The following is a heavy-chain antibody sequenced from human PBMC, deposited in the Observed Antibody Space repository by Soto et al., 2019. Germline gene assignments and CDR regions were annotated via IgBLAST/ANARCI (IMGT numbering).Heavy chain of an antibody. CDR3: ARVSNGMDV. D-gene: IGHD4-4*01. Sequence: GGSLRLSCAASGFTFSRDSMNWVRQAPGKGLEWVSYVSSSSSTIYYADSVKGRFTLSRDSAKSPLYLQMNNLRAEDTAVYYCARVSNGMDVWGQGTTVTGSS. CDR2: VSSSSSTI. V-gene: IGHV3-48*01. J-gene: IGHJ6*02. CDR1: GFTFSRDS.